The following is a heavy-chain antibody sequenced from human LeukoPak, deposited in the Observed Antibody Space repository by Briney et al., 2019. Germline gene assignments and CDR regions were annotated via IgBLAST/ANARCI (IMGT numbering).Heavy chain of an antibody. Sequence: SETLSLTCTVSGGSISSGDYYWSWIRQPPGKGLEWIGYIYYSGSTNYNPSLKSRVTISVDTSKNQFSLKLSSVTAADTAVYYCARMYYDFWSGFDYWGQGTLVTVSS. CDR1: GGSISSGDYY. CDR3: ARMYYDFWSGFDY. J-gene: IGHJ4*02. D-gene: IGHD3-3*01. V-gene: IGHV4-61*08. CDR2: IYYSGST.